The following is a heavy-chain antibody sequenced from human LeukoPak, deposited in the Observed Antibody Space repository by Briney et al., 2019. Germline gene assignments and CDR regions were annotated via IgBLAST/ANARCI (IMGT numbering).Heavy chain of an antibody. CDR1: GFTFSSYA. Sequence: PGGSLRLSCAASGFTFSSYAMSWVRQAPGKGLEWVSAISGSGGSTYYAASVRGRFTISRDNSKNTLYLQMNSLRAEDTAVYYCAKDLVASTRFLEWSRFDYWGQGTLVTVSS. CDR3: AKDLVASTRFLEWSRFDY. D-gene: IGHD3-3*01. V-gene: IGHV3-23*01. CDR2: ISGSGGST. J-gene: IGHJ4*02.